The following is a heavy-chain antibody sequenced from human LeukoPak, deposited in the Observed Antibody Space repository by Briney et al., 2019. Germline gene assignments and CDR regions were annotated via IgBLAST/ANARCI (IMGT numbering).Heavy chain of an antibody. J-gene: IGHJ4*02. CDR1: GYTFTSYD. CDR2: MNPNSGNT. CDR3: ARVSATKITILGVFGAYDY. V-gene: IGHV1-8*03. D-gene: IGHD3-3*01. Sequence: ASVKVSCKASGYTFTSYDINWVRQATGQGLEWMGWMNPNSGNTGYVQKFQGRVTFTRNTSISTAYMELSSLRSDDTAVYYCARVSATKITILGVFGAYDYWGQGTLVTVSS.